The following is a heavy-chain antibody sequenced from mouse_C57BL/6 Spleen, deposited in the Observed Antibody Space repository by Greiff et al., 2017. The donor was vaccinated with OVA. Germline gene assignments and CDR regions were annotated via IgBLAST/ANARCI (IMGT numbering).Heavy chain of an antibody. CDR1: GYTFTDYY. D-gene: IGHD2-4*01. J-gene: IGHJ4*01. CDR3: ARGGAVYDYVYAMDY. CDR2: INPYNGGT. Sequence: EVQLQQSGPVLVKPGASVKMSCKASGYTFTDYYMNWVKQSHGKSLEWIGVINPYNGGTSYNQKFKGKATLTVDKSSSTAYMELNSLTSEDSAVYYCARGGAVYDYVYAMDYWGQGTSVTVSS. V-gene: IGHV1-19*01.